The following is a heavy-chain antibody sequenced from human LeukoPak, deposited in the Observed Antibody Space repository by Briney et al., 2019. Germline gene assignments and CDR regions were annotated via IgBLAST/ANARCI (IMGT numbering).Heavy chain of an antibody. CDR2: ISSSSSTI. CDR3: ARDYWGVFGVVTRHSDAFDI. D-gene: IGHD3-3*01. CDR1: GFTFSSYS. J-gene: IGHJ3*02. V-gene: IGHV3-48*01. Sequence: GGSLRLSCAASGFTFSSYSMNWVRRAPGKGLEWVSYISSSSSTIYYADSVKGRFTISRDNAKNSLYLQMNSLRAEDTAVYYCARDYWGVFGVVTRHSDAFDIWGQGTMVTVSS.